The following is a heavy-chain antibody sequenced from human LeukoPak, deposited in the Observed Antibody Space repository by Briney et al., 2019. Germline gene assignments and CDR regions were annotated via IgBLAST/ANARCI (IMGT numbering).Heavy chain of an antibody. D-gene: IGHD6-19*01. CDR3: ARDRVAVAGKGRWFDP. CDR1: GYTFTSYA. V-gene: IGHV1-3*01. CDR2: INAGNGNT. Sequence: ASVKDSCKASGYTFTSYAMHWVRQAPGQRLEWMGWINAGNGNTKYSQKFQGRVTITRDTSASTAYMELSSLRSEDTAVYYCARDRVAVAGKGRWFDPWGQGTLVTVSS. J-gene: IGHJ5*02.